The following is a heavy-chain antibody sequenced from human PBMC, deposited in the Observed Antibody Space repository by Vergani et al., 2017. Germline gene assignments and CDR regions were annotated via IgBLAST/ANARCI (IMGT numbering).Heavy chain of an antibody. D-gene: IGHD5-12*01. Sequence: QVQLQESGPGLVKPSETLSLTCSVSGVSISTYYWSWIRQPPGKGLEWIGSIYHSGSTHYNPSLKSRVTISVDTSKNDFSLKVTSVTAADTAVYYCTRQPQEGASGPPSVPTWGQGISVIVSS. V-gene: IGHV4-59*08. CDR3: TRQPQEGASGPPSVPT. CDR2: IYHSGST. CDR1: GVSISTYY. J-gene: IGHJ4*02.